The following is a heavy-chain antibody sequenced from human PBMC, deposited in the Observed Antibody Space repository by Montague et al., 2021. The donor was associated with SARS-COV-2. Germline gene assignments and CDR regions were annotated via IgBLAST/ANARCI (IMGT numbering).Heavy chain of an antibody. CDR1: GGSISSYY. D-gene: IGHD6-13*01. CDR2: IYYSGST. V-gene: IGHV4-59*01. Sequence: TLSLTCTVSGGSISSYYWSWIRQPPGKGLEWIGYIYYSGSTNYNPSLKSRVTISVDTSKNQFSLKLSSVTAADTAVYYCARAGQQLARYYYYGMDVWGQGTTVTVSS. CDR3: ARAGQQLARYYYYGMDV. J-gene: IGHJ6*02.